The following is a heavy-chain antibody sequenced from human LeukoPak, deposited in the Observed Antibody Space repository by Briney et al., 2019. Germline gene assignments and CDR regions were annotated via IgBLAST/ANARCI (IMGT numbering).Heavy chain of an antibody. Sequence: SQTLSLTCAISGDSVSSNSAAWNWIRQSPSRGLEWLGRTYYRSKWYNDYAVSVKSRITINPDTSKNQFSLQLNSVTPEDTAVYYCARAPHYGDYDYYYYMDVWGKGTTVTVSS. V-gene: IGHV6-1*01. CDR3: ARAPHYGDYDYYYYMDV. D-gene: IGHD4-17*01. CDR1: GDSVSSNSAA. J-gene: IGHJ6*03. CDR2: TYYRSKWYN.